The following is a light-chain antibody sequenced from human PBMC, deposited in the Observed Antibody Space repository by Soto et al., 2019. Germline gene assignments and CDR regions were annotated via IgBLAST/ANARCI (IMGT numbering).Light chain of an antibody. V-gene: IGLV2-14*01. CDR3: SSYTGSNSYV. CDR2: DVN. CDR1: RRDVGDYNY. Sequence: QSALTQPASVSGSPGQSITISCTGTRRDVGDYNYVTWYQQHPGKAPKVIIYDVNNRPSGVSNLFSGSKSGNTASLTISGIQAEDEADYYCSSYTGSNSYVFGRGTKVTVL. J-gene: IGLJ1*01.